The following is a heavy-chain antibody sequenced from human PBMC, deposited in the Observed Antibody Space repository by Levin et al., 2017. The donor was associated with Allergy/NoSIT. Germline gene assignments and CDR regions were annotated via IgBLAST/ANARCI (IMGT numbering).Heavy chain of an antibody. CDR3: TRSDWFDP. CDR1: GFTFSSPW. CDR2: IKNDGTTT. Sequence: GESLKISCAGSGFTFSSPWMNWVRQAPGKGLVWVSRIKNDGTTTYYADSVKGRFTISRDNAKNMLYLQMNSLRVEDTAVYYCTRSDWFDPWGQGSLVIVSS. V-gene: IGHV3-74*01. J-gene: IGHJ5*02.